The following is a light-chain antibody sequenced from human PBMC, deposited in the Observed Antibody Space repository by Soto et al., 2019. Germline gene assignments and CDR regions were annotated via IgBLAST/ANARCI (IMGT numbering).Light chain of an antibody. V-gene: IGKV3-15*01. CDR1: QSVRGN. J-gene: IGKJ1*01. CDR3: QHHGSSPKT. Sequence: ETVMTQSPATLSVSLGERVTLSCRASQSVRGNLAWYQQKPGHPPRVLIHGASTRATGIPARFNGSGSGTDFTLTITRLEPEDFAVYYCQHHGSSPKTFGHGTKVDIK. CDR2: GAS.